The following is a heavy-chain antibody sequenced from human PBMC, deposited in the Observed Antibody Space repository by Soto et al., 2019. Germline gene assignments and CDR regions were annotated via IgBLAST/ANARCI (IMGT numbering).Heavy chain of an antibody. J-gene: IGHJ4*02. CDR2: IGGYNGDS. CDR3: ARVGNNGWPLEYDY. D-gene: IGHD2-8*01. CDR1: GYTFTTYG. Sequence: QPQLVQSGPDVRKPGASVNVSCKASGYTFTTYGISWVRQAPGQGLEWMGWIGGYNGDSHNAQKFQGRLTMTRDTSTKTAYMELRSLRSDDTAVYYCARVGNNGWPLEYDYGGQGTLVIVSS. V-gene: IGHV1-18*04.